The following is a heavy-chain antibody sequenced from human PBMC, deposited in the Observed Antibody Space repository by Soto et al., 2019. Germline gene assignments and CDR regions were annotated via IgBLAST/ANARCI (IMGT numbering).Heavy chain of an antibody. CDR3: TSRTPYGSGSYSIKPADY. J-gene: IGHJ4*02. Sequence: GGSLRVSCAASGFTFSDSGMHWIRQASGKGLEWVGRIRSKANSYATAYAASVKGRFTISRDDSKNTAYLQMNSLRTEDTAVYYCTSRTPYGSGSYSIKPADYWGQGTLVTVSS. D-gene: IGHD3-10*01. V-gene: IGHV3-73*01. CDR2: IRSKANSYAT. CDR1: GFTFSDSG.